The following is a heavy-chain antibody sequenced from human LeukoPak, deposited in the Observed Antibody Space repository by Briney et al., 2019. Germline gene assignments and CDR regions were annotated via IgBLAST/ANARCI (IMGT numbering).Heavy chain of an antibody. D-gene: IGHD3-3*01. CDR3: ARDLHYDFWSGYYTGDVDYFDY. CDR2: ISSSSSYI. Sequence: GGSLRLYCAASGFTFSSYSMNWVRQAAGKGLEWVSSISSSSSYIYYADSVKGRFTISRDNAKNSLYLQMNSLRAEDTAVYYCARDLHYDFWSGYYTGDVDYFDYWGQGTLVTVSS. CDR1: GFTFSSYS. J-gene: IGHJ4*02. V-gene: IGHV3-21*01.